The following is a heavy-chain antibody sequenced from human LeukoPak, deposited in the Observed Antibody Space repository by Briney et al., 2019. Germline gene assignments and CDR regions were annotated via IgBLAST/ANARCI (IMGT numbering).Heavy chain of an antibody. CDR1: GFIFSDYY. CDR2: ISSSGTAAI. D-gene: IGHD3-3*01. J-gene: IGHJ4*02. Sequence: GGSLRLSCAASGFIFSDYYMTWIRQAPGKGLEWVSYISSSGTAAIYYADSVKGRFTISRDNAKNSLYLQMNSLRPEDTAVYYCARDRVGSADFWSGYYTGTFDYWGQGTLVTVSS. CDR3: ARDRVGSADFWSGYYTGTFDY. V-gene: IGHV3-11*04.